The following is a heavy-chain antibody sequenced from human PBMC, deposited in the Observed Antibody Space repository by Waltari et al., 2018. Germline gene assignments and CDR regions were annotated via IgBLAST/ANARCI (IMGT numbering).Heavy chain of an antibody. V-gene: IGHV4-31*03. CDR3: ASKTGMVTGSIKGGDYYYYYMDV. J-gene: IGHJ6*03. Sequence: QVQLQESGPGLVKPSQTLSLTCTVSGGSISSGGYYWSWIRQHPGKGLAWIGYIYYSGSTYYNPSLKSRVTISVDTSKNQFSLKLSSVTAADTAVYYCASKTGMVTGSIKGGDYYYYYMDVWGKGTTVTVSS. D-gene: IGHD5-18*01. CDR1: GGSISSGGYY. CDR2: IYYSGST.